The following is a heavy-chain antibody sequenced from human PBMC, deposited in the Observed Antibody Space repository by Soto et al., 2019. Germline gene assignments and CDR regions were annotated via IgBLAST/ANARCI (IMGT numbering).Heavy chain of an antibody. CDR1: GGSFSGYY. Sequence: SETLSLTCAVYGGSFSGYYWSWIRQPPGKGLEWIGEINHSGSTNYNPSLKSRVTISVDTSKNQFSLKLSSVTAADTAVYYCARKGSYYYGSGSYYFDYWGQGTLVTVSS. D-gene: IGHD3-10*01. V-gene: IGHV4-34*01. CDR3: ARKGSYYYGSGSYYFDY. J-gene: IGHJ4*02. CDR2: INHSGST.